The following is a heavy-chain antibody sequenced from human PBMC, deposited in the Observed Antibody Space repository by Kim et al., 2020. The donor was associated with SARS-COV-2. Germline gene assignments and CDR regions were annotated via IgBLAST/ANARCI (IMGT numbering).Heavy chain of an antibody. V-gene: IGHV3-23*01. CDR3: AKAKNTGSYYGRGRYFDY. J-gene: IGHJ4*02. CDR2: ISNSDAKT. CDR1: GFTFNNYA. Sequence: GGSLRLSCAASGFTFNNYAMSWVRQAPGKGLDWVSGISNSDAKTYYADSVKGRFTISRDNSKNTLYLQMSSLRADDTAIYYCAKAKNTGSYYGRGRYFDYWCQGILVTVSS. D-gene: IGHD1-26*01.